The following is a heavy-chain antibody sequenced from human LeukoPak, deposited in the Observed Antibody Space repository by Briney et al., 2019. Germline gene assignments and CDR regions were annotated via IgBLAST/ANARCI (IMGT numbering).Heavy chain of an antibody. CDR3: ARGFSLTNGDWFDP. Sequence: PSETLSLTCAVYGGTFSGYYWSRIRQPPGKGLEWIGEINNSGSTNYNPSLKSRVTISVDTSKNQFSLKLSSVTAADTAVYYCARGFSLTNGDWFDPWGQGTLVTVSS. D-gene: IGHD2-8*01. CDR1: GGTFSGYY. V-gene: IGHV4-34*01. CDR2: INNSGST. J-gene: IGHJ5*02.